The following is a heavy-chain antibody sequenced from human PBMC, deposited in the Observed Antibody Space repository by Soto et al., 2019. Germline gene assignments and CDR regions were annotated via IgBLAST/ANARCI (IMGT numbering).Heavy chain of an antibody. CDR1: GGTFKKFA. V-gene: IGHV1-69*19. Sequence: QVQLVQSGPEVKKPGSSVKVSCEASGGTFKKFAISWVRQAPGQGLEWMGGTLPFLGSSKYPQKFQGRVTIAADDSATTTYMELTGLTSEDTAVYYCARGGKFHSEDLWEASYSHGLYVRGQGTTVTVSS. CDR3: ARGGKFHSEDLWEASYSHGLYV. CDR2: TLPFLGSS. D-gene: IGHD1-26*01. J-gene: IGHJ6*02.